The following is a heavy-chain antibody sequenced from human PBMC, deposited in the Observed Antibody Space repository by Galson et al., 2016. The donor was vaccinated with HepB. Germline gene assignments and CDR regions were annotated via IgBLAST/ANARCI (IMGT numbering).Heavy chain of an antibody. CDR2: IWLDGSSK. CDR3: ARALDY. CDR1: GFTFRNYG. J-gene: IGHJ4*02. Sequence: SLRLSCAASGFTFRNYGMHWVRQAPGKGLEWVAVIWLDGSSKYYADSVKGRFTISRDNSKHTLYLQMNSLRVEDTAVCYCARALDYWGRGTLVTVS. V-gene: IGHV3-33*01.